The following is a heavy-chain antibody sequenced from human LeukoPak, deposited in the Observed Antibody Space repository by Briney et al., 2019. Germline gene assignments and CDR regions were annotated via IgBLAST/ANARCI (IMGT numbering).Heavy chain of an antibody. CDR1: GGSISSGGYS. CDR3: ARRVISRSWYVPPLDY. CDR2: IYHSGST. J-gene: IGHJ4*02. Sequence: SQTLSLTCAVSGGSISSGGYSWSWIRQPPGKGLEWIGYIYHSGSTNYNPSLKSRVTISVDTSKNQFSLKLSSVTAADTAVYYCARRVISRSWYVPPLDYWGQGTLVTVSS. V-gene: IGHV4-30-2*01. D-gene: IGHD6-13*01.